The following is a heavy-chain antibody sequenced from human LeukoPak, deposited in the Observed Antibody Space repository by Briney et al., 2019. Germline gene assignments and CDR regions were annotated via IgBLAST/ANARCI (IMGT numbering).Heavy chain of an antibody. CDR3: ARTQSEWPQDYYYYMDV. CDR1: GGTFISYA. V-gene: IGHV1-69*05. J-gene: IGHJ6*03. D-gene: IGHD3-3*01. Sequence: SVKVSCKASGGTFISYAISWVRQAPGQGLEWMGGIIPIFGTANYAQKFQGRVTITTDESTSTAYMELSSLRSEDTAVYYCARTQSEWPQDYYYYMDVWGKGTTVTVSS. CDR2: IIPIFGTA.